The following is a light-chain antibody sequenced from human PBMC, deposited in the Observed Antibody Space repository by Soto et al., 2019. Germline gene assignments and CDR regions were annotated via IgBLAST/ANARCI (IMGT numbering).Light chain of an antibody. CDR1: HTISSSY. V-gene: IGKV3-20*01. CDR3: QQYVTSSPRT. J-gene: IGKJ1*01. CDR2: GIS. Sequence: EIVLTQSPGTLSLSPGERATLSCRASHTISSSYLAWYQQKPGQAPRLLMYGISRRATGIPDRFSGSGSGTDFTLTIPGLEPEDFAVYSCQQYVTSSPRTFGQGPRGIS.